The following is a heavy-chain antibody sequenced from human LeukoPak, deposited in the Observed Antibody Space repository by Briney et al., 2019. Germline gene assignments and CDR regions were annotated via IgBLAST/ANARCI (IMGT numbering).Heavy chain of an antibody. J-gene: IGHJ4*02. CDR3: AKDGTFGGGWFDY. V-gene: IGHV3-23*01. CDR2: ISGSGVGT. D-gene: IGHD6-19*01. Sequence: GGSLRLSCAASGFTFSSYAMSWVRQAPGKGLEWVSAISGSGVGTYYTNSVQGRFTISRDNSKNTPYLQMNSLRAEDTALYYCAKDGTFGGGWFDYWGQGALVTVSS. CDR1: GFTFSSYA.